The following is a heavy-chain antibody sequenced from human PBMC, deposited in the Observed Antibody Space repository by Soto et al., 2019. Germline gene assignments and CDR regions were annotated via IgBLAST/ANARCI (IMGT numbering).Heavy chain of an antibody. CDR3: ARGVGSGGTGTDY. CDR2: MNRSSGST. CDR1: GYTFTSHV. V-gene: IGHV1-8*01. Sequence: ASVKVSCQACGYTFTSHVINWVRQATGQGVEGMGWMNRSSGSTGYAQKFQGRVTMTRNNSINTVYMELSSLRSEDTAVYYCARGVGSGGTGTDYWGQGTLVTVSS. J-gene: IGHJ4*02. D-gene: IGHD3-3*01.